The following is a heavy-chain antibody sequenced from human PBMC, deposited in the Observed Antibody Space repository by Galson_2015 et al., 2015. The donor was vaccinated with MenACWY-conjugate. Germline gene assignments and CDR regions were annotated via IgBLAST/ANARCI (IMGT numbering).Heavy chain of an antibody. V-gene: IGHV3-74*01. CDR1: GFIFNTYW. CDR3: AKTRGASFYLDS. J-gene: IGHJ4*02. CDR2: INPGGSST. D-gene: IGHD1-26*01. Sequence: SLRLSCAASGFIFNTYWMHCVRQAPGKGLVWVSRINPGGSSTTYADSVKDRFTISRDNAKNTLYLQMNSLRPEDTAVFYCAKTRGASFYLDSWGQGTLVTVAS.